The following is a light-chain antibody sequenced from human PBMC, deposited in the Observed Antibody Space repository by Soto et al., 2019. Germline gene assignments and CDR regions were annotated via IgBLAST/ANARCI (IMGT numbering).Light chain of an antibody. CDR2: EVS. V-gene: IGLV2-14*01. CDR3: SSYTSSSTLYV. Sequence: QSVLTQPASVSGSPGQSITISCTGTNSDVGGYNYVSWYQQHPGKAPKLMIYEVSNRPSGVSNRFSGSKSGNTASLTISGLQAEDEADYCCSSYTSSSTLYVFGTGTKVTVL. J-gene: IGLJ1*01. CDR1: NSDVGGYNY.